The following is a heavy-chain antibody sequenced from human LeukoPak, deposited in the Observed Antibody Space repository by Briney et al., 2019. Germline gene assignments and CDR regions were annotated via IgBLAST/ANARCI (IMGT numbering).Heavy chain of an antibody. CDR2: IYHSGST. Sequence: SETLSLTCAVSGYSISSGYYWGWIRQPPGEGLKWIGSIYHSGSTYYNPSLKSRVTISVDTSKNQFSLKLSSVTAADTAVYYCAREVLLWFGELSQFDYWGQGTLVTVSS. CDR3: AREVLLWFGELSQFDY. CDR1: GYSISSGYY. D-gene: IGHD3-10*01. V-gene: IGHV4-38-2*02. J-gene: IGHJ4*02.